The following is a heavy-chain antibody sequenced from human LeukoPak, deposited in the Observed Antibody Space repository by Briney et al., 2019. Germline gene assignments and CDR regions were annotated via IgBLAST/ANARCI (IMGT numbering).Heavy chain of an antibody. Sequence: GGSLGLSCAASGFTVSSNYMSWVRQAPGKGLEWVSVIYSGGSTYYADSVKGRFTISRDNSKNTLYLQMNSLRAEDTAVYYCARRRGYSGYDYAYWGQGTLVTVSS. CDR3: ARRRGYSGYDYAY. CDR2: IYSGGST. CDR1: GFTVSSNY. V-gene: IGHV3-53*01. D-gene: IGHD5-12*01. J-gene: IGHJ4*02.